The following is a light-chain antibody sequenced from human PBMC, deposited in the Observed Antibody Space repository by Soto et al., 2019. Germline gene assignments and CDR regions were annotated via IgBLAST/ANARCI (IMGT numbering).Light chain of an antibody. J-gene: IGLJ1*01. CDR1: SGSIASNS. CDR3: QSYDSSKFV. V-gene: IGLV6-57*04. Sequence: NFMLTQPHSVSESPGKTVTISCTRSSGSIASNSVQWYQQRPGSAPTTVIYDDNQRPSGVPDRFSGSIDSSSTSASLTISGLKTEEEADYYCQSYDSSKFVLGTGTKV. CDR2: DDN.